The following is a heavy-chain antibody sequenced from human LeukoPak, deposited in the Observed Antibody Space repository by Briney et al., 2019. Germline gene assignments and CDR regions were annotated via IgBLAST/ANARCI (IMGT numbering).Heavy chain of an antibody. J-gene: IGHJ6*03. CDR1: VFTFSSYG. D-gene: IGHD3-10*01. V-gene: IGHV3-30*02. CDR3: AKDYYGSGSYYDYYYYMDV. CDR2: IRYDGSNK. Sequence: GGSLRLSCAASVFTFSSYGMHWVRQAPGKGLEWVAFIRYDGSNKYYADSVKGRFTISRDNSKNTLYLQMNSLRAEDTAVYYCAKDYYGSGSYYDYYYYMDVWGKGTTVTVSS.